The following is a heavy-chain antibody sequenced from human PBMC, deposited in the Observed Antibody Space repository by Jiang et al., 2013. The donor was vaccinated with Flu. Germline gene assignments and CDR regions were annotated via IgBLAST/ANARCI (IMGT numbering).Heavy chain of an antibody. CDR2: INTNTGNP. CDR1: YTFTGYY. Sequence: YTFTGYYMHWVRQAPGQGLEWMGWINTNTGNPTYAQGFTGRFVFSLDTSVSTAYLQISSLKAEDTAVYYCARDSRITMVRGVKVSLGRWGQGTLVTVSS. V-gene: IGHV7-4-1*02. CDR3: ARDSRITMVRGVKVSLGR. D-gene: IGHD3-10*01. J-gene: IGHJ4*02.